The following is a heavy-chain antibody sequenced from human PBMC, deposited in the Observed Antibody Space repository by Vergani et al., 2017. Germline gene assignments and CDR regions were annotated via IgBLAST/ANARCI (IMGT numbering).Heavy chain of an antibody. Sequence: QVQLVPSGAEVKKPGASVKVSCKASGYTFSSYGISWVRQAPGQGLEWMGWINAYNGNTNYVQKLQGRVTMTTDTSTSTAYMELRSLRSDDTAVYYCARFYSSGPPRTYYFDYWGQGTLVTVSS. J-gene: IGHJ4*02. CDR2: INAYNGNT. D-gene: IGHD6-19*01. CDR3: ARFYSSGPPRTYYFDY. CDR1: GYTFSSYG. V-gene: IGHV1-18*01.